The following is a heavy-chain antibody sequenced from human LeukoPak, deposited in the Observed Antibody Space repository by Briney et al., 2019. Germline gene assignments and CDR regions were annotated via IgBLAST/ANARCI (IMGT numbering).Heavy chain of an antibody. CDR3: ARGGYCSSTSCYKNGMDV. V-gene: IGHV4-34*01. CDR1: GGSFSGYY. J-gene: IGHJ6*04. D-gene: IGHD2-2*02. CDR2: INHSGST. Sequence: PSETLSLTCAVYGGSFSGYYWSGIRQPPGKGLEWIGEINHSGSTNYNPSLKSRVTISVDTSKNQFSLKLSSVTAADTAVYYCARGGYCSSTSCYKNGMDVWGKGTTVTVSS.